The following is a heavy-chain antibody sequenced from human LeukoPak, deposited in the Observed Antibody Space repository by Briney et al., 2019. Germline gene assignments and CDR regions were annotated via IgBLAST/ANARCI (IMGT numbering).Heavy chain of an antibody. D-gene: IGHD3-10*01. Sequence: GGSLRLSCVASGFTFSSRDWMTWVRQAPGKGLEWVANIKQDGSEKNYVDSVKGRLTISRDNAKNSLYLQMNSLRAEDTAVYYCARHYYGSGSYYSPYPNYYYYYTDVWGKGTTVTISS. J-gene: IGHJ6*03. CDR2: IKQDGSEK. V-gene: IGHV3-7*01. CDR3: ARHYYGSGSYYSPYPNYYYYYTDV. CDR1: GFTFSSRDW.